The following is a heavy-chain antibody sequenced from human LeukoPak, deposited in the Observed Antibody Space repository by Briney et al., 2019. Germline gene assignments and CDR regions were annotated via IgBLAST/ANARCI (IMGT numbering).Heavy chain of an antibody. D-gene: IGHD6-6*01. J-gene: IGHJ4*02. CDR3: ARGKLVAKEYSSSSGFDY. Sequence: ASVEVSCKASGYTFTSYYMHWVRQAPGQGLEWMGIINPSGASTSYAQKFQGRVTMTRDTSTSTVYMELSSLRSEDTAVYSCARGKLVAKEYSSSSGFDYWGQGTLVTVSS. CDR2: INPSGAST. CDR1: GYTFTSYY. V-gene: IGHV1-46*01.